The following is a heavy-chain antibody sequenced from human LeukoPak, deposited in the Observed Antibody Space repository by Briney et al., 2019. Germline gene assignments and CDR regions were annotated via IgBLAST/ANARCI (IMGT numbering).Heavy chain of an antibody. CDR1: GFTFDDYG. D-gene: IGHD2-2*02. CDR3: ARDPPLYCSSTSCYTDAFDI. J-gene: IGHJ3*02. Sequence: AGGSLRLSCAASGFTFDDYGMSWVRQAPGKGLEWVSGINWNGGSTGYADSVKGRFTISRDNAKNSLYLQMNSLRAEDTALYYCARDPPLYCSSTSCYTDAFDIWGQGTTVTVSS. CDR2: INWNGGST. V-gene: IGHV3-20*04.